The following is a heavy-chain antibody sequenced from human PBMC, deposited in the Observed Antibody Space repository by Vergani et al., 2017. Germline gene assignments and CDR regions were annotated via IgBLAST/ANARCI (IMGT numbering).Heavy chain of an antibody. CDR3: AKDHYDILTGYYNGG. Sequence: EVQLVESGGGVVQPGGSLRLSCAASGFTFDDYAMHWVRQAPGKGLEWVSLISGDGGSTYYADSVKGRFTISRDNSKNTLYLQMNSLRAEDTAVYYCAKDHYDILTGYYNGGWGQGTLVTVSS. D-gene: IGHD3-9*01. CDR1: GFTFDDYA. CDR2: ISGDGGST. V-gene: IGHV3-43*02. J-gene: IGHJ4*02.